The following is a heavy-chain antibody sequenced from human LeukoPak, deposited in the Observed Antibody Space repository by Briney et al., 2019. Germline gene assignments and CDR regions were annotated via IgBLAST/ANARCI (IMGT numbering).Heavy chain of an antibody. CDR2: IYLGDDK. CDR1: GFSLTADGEG. Sequence: ESGPTLVKPAQTLTLTCSFSGFSLTADGEGVGWIRQPLGKALEWLALIYLGDDKRYSPSLQSRLTIHWDTFENRVVLTMTNMHPVDTATYYCAHSRYTYVYAFGSWGLGILVTVSS. J-gene: IGHJ4*02. V-gene: IGHV2-5*02. CDR3: AHSRYTYVYAFGS. D-gene: IGHD5-18*01.